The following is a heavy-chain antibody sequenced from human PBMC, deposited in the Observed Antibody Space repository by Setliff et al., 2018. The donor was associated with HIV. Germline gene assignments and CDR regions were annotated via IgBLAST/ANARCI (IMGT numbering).Heavy chain of an antibody. D-gene: IGHD4-17*01. CDR2: INWNGGST. J-gene: IGHJ4*02. Sequence: PWGSLRLSCAASGFTFDYYGMSWVRQAPGKGLEWVSGINWNGGSTGYADSVKGRFTVSRDNAKNSLYLQMNSLRAGDTAVYYCLRGGSFGDIPNCWGQGTLVTVSS. CDR3: LRGGSFGDIPNC. CDR1: GFTFDYYG. V-gene: IGHV3-20*04.